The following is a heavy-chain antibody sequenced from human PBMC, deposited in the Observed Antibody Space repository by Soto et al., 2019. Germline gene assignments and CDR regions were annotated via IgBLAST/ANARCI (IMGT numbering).Heavy chain of an antibody. CDR1: GFTFSSYS. Sequence: PGGSLRLSCAASGFTFSSYSMNWVRQAPGKGLEWVSYISSSSTIYYADSVKGRFTISRDNAKNSLYLQMNRLRDEDTAVYYCARVGEQWLVVSNYYYGMDVWGQGTTVTVSS. J-gene: IGHJ6*02. V-gene: IGHV3-48*02. CDR2: ISSSSTI. D-gene: IGHD6-19*01. CDR3: ARVGEQWLVVSNYYYGMDV.